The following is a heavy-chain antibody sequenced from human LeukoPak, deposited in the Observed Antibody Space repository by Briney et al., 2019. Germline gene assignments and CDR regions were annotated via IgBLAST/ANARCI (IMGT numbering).Heavy chain of an antibody. CDR3: ARQLYYDSSGYSIDY. J-gene: IGHJ4*02. CDR2: IYPGDSDT. CDR1: GYSFTSYW. V-gene: IGHV5-51*01. Sequence: GESLKISCKGSGYSFTSYWIGWVRKMPGKGLEWMGIIYPGDSDTRYSPSFQGQVAISADKSISTAYLQWSSLKASDTAMYYCARQLYYDSSGYSIDYWGQGTLVTVSS. D-gene: IGHD3-22*01.